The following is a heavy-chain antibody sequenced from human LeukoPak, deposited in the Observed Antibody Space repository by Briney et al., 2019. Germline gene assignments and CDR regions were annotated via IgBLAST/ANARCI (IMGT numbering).Heavy chain of an antibody. Sequence: ASVKVSCKASGYTFTSYYMHWVRQAPGQGLEWMGIINPSGGSTSYAQKFQGRVTITRDTSTSTVYMELSSLRSEDTAVYYCARDPPLFYDSSGYSNVFDYWGQGTLVTVSS. D-gene: IGHD3-22*01. CDR2: INPSGGST. CDR3: ARDPPLFYDSSGYSNVFDY. J-gene: IGHJ4*02. V-gene: IGHV1-46*01. CDR1: GYTFTSYY.